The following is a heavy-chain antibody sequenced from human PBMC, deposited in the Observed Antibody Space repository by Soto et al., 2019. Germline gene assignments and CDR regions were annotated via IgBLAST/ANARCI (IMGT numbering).Heavy chain of an antibody. J-gene: IGHJ6*02. Sequence: QLQLQESGADLVKPSQTLSLTCPVSGGSLSSGGYSCSCIRQPPGKGLEWIGYIYHSGSTYYNPSLKSRVTISVDRSKNQFSLKLSSVTAADTAVYYCASGGFDGMDVGGQGTTVTVSS. CDR1: GGSLSSGGYS. CDR3: ASGGFDGMDV. CDR2: IYHSGST. V-gene: IGHV4-30-2*01. D-gene: IGHD2-15*01.